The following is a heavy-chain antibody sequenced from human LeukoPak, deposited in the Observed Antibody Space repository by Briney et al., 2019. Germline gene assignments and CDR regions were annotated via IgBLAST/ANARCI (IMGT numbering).Heavy chain of an antibody. CDR1: GGSISSYY. CDR2: IYTNGST. Sequence: SETLSLTCTVSGGSISSYYWSWIRQPAGKGLEWIGRIYTNGSTNYNPSLKSRVTMSVDTSKNQFSLKLSSVTAADTAVYYCAGSYSTTGDFDYWGQGTLVTVSS. CDR3: AGSYSTTGDFDY. V-gene: IGHV4-4*07. J-gene: IGHJ4*02. D-gene: IGHD1-26*01.